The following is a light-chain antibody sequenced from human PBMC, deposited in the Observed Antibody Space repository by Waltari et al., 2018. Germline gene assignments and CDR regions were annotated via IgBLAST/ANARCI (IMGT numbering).Light chain of an antibody. CDR3: QNYASAPLT. Sequence: DIQMTQSPSFLSASVGDRVTITCRASQAISNYLAWYQQRPGKIPRLRIFSASTLQSGVPSRFSGGGSGTDFTLTITNFQPGDVATYYCQNYASAPLTFGPGTKVDIK. J-gene: IGKJ3*01. V-gene: IGKV1-27*01. CDR1: QAISNY. CDR2: SAS.